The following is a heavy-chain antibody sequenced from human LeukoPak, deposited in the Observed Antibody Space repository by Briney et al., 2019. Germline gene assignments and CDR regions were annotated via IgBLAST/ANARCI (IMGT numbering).Heavy chain of an antibody. V-gene: IGHV1-18*01. J-gene: IGHJ3*02. Sequence: ASVKVSCKASVYTFINYGLTWVRQAPGQGFQWMGWISAYTGSTNYAQKFQGRVTMPTDPSTSTAYTELRSLTSNDTAVYYCARTVGATGAFDIWGQGTMVIVSS. CDR3: ARTVGATGAFDI. CDR1: VYTFINYG. D-gene: IGHD1-26*01. CDR2: ISAYTGST.